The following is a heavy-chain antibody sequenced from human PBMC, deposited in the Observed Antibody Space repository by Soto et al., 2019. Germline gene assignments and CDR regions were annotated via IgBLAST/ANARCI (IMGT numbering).Heavy chain of an antibody. D-gene: IGHD1-26*01. J-gene: IGHJ3*02. CDR3: ARFNSGNYYDAFDI. CDR1: GGSISSSNW. Sequence: TLSLTCTVSGGSISSSNWWSWVRQPPGKGLEWIGEIYHSGSTNYNPSLKSRVTISVDKSKNQFSLKLSSVAAADTAVYYCARFNSGNYYDAFDIWGQGTMVTVSS. V-gene: IGHV4-4*02. CDR2: IYHSGST.